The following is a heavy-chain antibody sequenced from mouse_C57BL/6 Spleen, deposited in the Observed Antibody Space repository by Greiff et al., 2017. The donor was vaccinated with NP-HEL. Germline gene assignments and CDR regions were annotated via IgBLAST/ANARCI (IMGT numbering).Heavy chain of an antibody. V-gene: IGHV1-18*01. J-gene: IGHJ1*03. CDR1: GYTFTDYN. CDR2: INPNNGGT. Sequence: EVQLQQSGPELVKPGASVKIPCKASGYTFTDYNMDWVKQSHGKSLEWIGDINPNNGGTIYNQKFKGKATLTVDKSSSTASMELRSLTSEDTAVYYCARGDYYGSSYVYWYFDVWGTGTTVTVSS. CDR3: ARGDYYGSSYVYWYFDV. D-gene: IGHD1-1*01.